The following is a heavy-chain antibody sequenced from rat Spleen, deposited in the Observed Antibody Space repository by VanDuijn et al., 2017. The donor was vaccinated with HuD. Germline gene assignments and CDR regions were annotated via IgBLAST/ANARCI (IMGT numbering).Heavy chain of an antibody. CDR3: ARSFSYVMDA. J-gene: IGHJ4*01. CDR2: INSEGST. Sequence: EVQLQESGPGLVKPSQSLSLTCSVTGYSITSGYGWNWIRKFPGNKLEWMGYINSEGSTNYNPPLKSQISITRDTSKNQFFLQLTSVITEDTATYYCARSFSYVMDAWGQGTSVTVSS. CDR1: GYSITSGYG. V-gene: IGHV3-3*01.